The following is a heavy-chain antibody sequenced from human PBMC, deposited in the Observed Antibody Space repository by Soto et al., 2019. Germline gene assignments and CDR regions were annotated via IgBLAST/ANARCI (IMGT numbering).Heavy chain of an antibody. CDR2: IYYSATT. Sequence: SETLSLTCTVSGGSISSYYWSWIRQPPGKGLEWIGYIYYSATTNYNPSLKSRVTISVDTSKNQFSLKLTSVTAADTAVYYCARGSSGYWYAAFDIWGQGTMVTVSS. CDR1: GGSISSYY. V-gene: IGHV4-59*01. D-gene: IGHD3-22*01. CDR3: ARGSSGYWYAAFDI. J-gene: IGHJ3*02.